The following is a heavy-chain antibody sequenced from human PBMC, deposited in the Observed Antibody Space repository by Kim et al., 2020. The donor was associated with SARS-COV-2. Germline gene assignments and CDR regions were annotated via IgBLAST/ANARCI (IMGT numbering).Heavy chain of an antibody. J-gene: IGHJ4*02. V-gene: IGHV4-59*01. CDR2: VYYNGDT. CDR3: ARAGNMGTAITFDF. Sequence: SETLSLTCTVSGASINTYYWSWSRQPPGKGLEWIGYVYYNGDTDYNPSLKSRVTISIDTAKNQFSLRLTSVTAADTAVYYCARAGNMGTAITFDFWGQG. D-gene: IGHD1-1*01. CDR1: GASINTYY.